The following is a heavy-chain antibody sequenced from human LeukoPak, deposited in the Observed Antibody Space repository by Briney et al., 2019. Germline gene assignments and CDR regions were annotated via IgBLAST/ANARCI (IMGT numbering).Heavy chain of an antibody. J-gene: IGHJ4*02. CDR1: GFTFSDNY. Sequence: PGGSPRLSCAASGFTFSDNYMTWVRQAPGRGLEWLSYISGNGRDIQYADSVKGRFTISRDNAKNLLSLQMDSLRAEDTAVYYCARGGHYYGSGSYYLDYWGQGNLVTVSS. CDR2: ISGNGRDI. CDR3: ARGGHYYGSGSYYLDY. V-gene: IGHV3-11*04. D-gene: IGHD3-10*01.